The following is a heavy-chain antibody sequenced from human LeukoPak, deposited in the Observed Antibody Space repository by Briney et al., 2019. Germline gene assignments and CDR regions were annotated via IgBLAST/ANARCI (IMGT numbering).Heavy chain of an antibody. Sequence: PGGSLRLSCAASGFIFSNSGMHWVRQAPGKGLEWVAVISYDGFNKYYADSVKGRFTISRDNSKNTLYLQMNSLRAEDTAVYYCAKDLWLAAAGQSDTFDLWGQGTMVTVSS. CDR1: GFIFSNSG. V-gene: IGHV3-30*18. CDR3: AKDLWLAAAGQSDTFDL. J-gene: IGHJ3*01. D-gene: IGHD6-13*01. CDR2: ISYDGFNK.